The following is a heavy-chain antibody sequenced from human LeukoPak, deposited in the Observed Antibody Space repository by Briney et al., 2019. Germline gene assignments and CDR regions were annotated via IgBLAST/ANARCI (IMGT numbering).Heavy chain of an antibody. D-gene: IGHD6-13*01. Sequence: SVKVSCKASGGTFSSYAISWVRQAPGQGLEWMGRIIPILGIANYAQKFRGRVTITADKSTSTAYMELSSLRSEDTAVYYCARLGLSDAFDIWGQGTMVTVSS. CDR1: GGTFSSYA. CDR3: ARLGLSDAFDI. V-gene: IGHV1-69*04. CDR2: IIPILGIA. J-gene: IGHJ3*02.